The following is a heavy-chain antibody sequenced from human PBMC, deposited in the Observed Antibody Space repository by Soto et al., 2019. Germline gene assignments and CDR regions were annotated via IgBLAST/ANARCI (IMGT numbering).Heavy chain of an antibody. CDR2: IYATGTT. J-gene: IGHJ5*02. CDR1: VASISGFY. CDR3: VRDGTKTLRDWFDP. V-gene: IGHV4-4*07. D-gene: IGHD1-1*01. Sequence: SETLSLTCTFSVASISGFYWSCIRDSAGKGLEWIGRIYATGTTDYNPSLKSRVMMSVDTSKKQFSLKLRSVTAADTAVYYCVRDGTKTLRDWFDPWGQGISVSVS.